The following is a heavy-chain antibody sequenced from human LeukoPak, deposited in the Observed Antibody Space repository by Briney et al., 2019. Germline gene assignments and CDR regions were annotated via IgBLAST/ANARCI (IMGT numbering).Heavy chain of an antibody. J-gene: IGHJ4*02. V-gene: IGHV1-2*02. CDR2: INPNSGGT. CDR1: GYTFTGYY. Sequence: ASVKVSCKASGYTFTGYYMHWVRQAPGQGLEWTGWINPNSGGTNYAQKFQGRVTMTRDTSISTAYMELSRLRSDDTAVYYCARVLEPTGTVDYWGQGTLVTVSS. CDR3: ARVLEPTGTVDY. D-gene: IGHD1-1*01.